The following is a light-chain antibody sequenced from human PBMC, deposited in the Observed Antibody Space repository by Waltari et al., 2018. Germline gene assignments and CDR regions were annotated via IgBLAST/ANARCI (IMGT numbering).Light chain of an antibody. J-gene: IGLJ3*02. V-gene: IGLV3-21*02. Sequence: SYVLTQPPSVSVAPGQTAKITWRGSALAFHNVHWYQQKPGQAPVLVVYDDTDRPSGIPERFSGSNSRNTATLTISRVEAGDEADYYCQVWDHGSDGGVFGGGTELIV. CDR3: QVWDHGSDGGV. CDR2: DDT. CDR1: ALAFHN.